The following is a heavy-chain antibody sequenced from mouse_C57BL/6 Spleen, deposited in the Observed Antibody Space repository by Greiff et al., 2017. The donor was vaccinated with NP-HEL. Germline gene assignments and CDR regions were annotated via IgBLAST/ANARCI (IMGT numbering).Heavy chain of an antibody. V-gene: IGHV5-17*01. CDR2: ISSSSSTI. Sequence: DVKLVESGGGLVKPGGSLKLSCAASGFTFSDYGMHWVRQAPEKGLEWVAYISSSSSTIYYADKVKGRFTISRDNAKNTLFLKMTSLRSEDTAMYYCARPDGSSYGYFDVWGTGTTVTVSS. CDR1: GFTFSDYG. J-gene: IGHJ1*03. CDR3: ARPDGSSYGYFDV. D-gene: IGHD1-1*01.